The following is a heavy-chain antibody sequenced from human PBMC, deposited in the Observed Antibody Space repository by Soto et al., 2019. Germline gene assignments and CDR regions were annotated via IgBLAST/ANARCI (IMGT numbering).Heavy chain of an antibody. Sequence: ASVKVSCKASGYTFTGYYMHWVRQAPGQGLEWMGWINPNSGGTNYAQKFQGWVTMTRDTSISTAYMELSRLRSDDTAVYYCAREPEGSSGYFDYWGQGTLVTVSS. V-gene: IGHV1-2*04. J-gene: IGHJ4*02. CDR3: AREPEGSSGYFDY. CDR1: GYTFTGYY. D-gene: IGHD6-19*01. CDR2: INPNSGGT.